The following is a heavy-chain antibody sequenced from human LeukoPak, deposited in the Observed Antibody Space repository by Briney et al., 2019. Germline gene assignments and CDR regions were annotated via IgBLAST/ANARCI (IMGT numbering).Heavy chain of an antibody. D-gene: IGHD4-23*01. CDR1: GFTFSSYA. J-gene: IGHJ4*02. CDR2: ISGSGSGT. V-gene: IGHV3-23*01. CDR3: AKDMTTVVTPEFDY. Sequence: PGGSLRLSCAASGFTFSSYAMSWVRQAPGEGLQWVSGISGSGSGTYYADSVRGRFTISRDNSKNTLYLQMNSLRVEDTAVYYCAKDMTTVVTPEFDYWGQGTLVTVSS.